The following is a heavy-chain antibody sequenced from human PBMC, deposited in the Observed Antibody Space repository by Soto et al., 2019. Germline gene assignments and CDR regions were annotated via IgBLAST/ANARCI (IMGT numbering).Heavy chain of an antibody. CDR3: ASTDVDTAMVVSPSLYFDY. Sequence: QIQLVQSGAEVKKPGSSVKVSCKASGGTFSSYAISWVRQAPGQGLEWMGGIIPIFGTANYAQKFQGRVTITADESTSTAYMELSSLRSEDTAVYYCASTDVDTAMVVSPSLYFDYWGQGTLVTVSA. CDR2: IIPIFGTA. V-gene: IGHV1-69*12. J-gene: IGHJ4*02. D-gene: IGHD5-18*01. CDR1: GGTFSSYA.